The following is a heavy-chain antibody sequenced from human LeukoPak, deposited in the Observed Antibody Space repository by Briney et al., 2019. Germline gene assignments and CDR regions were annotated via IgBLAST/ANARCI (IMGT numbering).Heavy chain of an antibody. V-gene: IGHV4-59*11. CDR1: GGSIGSHN. CDR3: VRESRLRSFDWFGSYFHY. CDR2: IDDSENS. D-gene: IGHD3-9*01. Sequence: SETLSLTCTVSGGSIGSHNWTWIRQPPGKGLEWVGYIDDSENSKYNPSLKSRVTISIDTSKNQFSLKLNSVTAADTAVYYCVRESRLRSFDWFGSYFHYWGQGTLVTVSS. J-gene: IGHJ4*02.